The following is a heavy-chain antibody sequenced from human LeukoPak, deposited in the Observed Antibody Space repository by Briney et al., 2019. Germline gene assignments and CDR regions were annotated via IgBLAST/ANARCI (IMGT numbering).Heavy chain of an antibody. V-gene: IGHV3-21*04. CDR2: ISSSSSYI. CDR1: GFTFSSYS. D-gene: IGHD1-26*01. Sequence: GGSLRLSCAASGFTFSSYSMNWVRQAPGKGLEWVSSISSSSSYIYYADSVKGRFTISRDHSKNTLYLQLNSLRAEDTAVYYCAKEEHSGSLLTLDYWGQGTLVTVSS. J-gene: IGHJ4*02. CDR3: AKEEHSGSLLTLDY.